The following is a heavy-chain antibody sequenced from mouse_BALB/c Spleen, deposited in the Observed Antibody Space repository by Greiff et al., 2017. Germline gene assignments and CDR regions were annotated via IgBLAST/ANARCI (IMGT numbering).Heavy chain of an antibody. J-gene: IGHJ3*01. CDR1: GYPFTSYW. CDR2: IFPGTGTT. Sequence: QVQLQQSGAELVKPGASVQLSCKTSGYPFTSYWIQWVKQRPGQGLGWIGEIFPGTGTTYYNEKFKGKATLTIDTSSSTAYIQLSSLTSEDSAVYYCARGDDGYPAWFAYWGQGTLVTVSA. CDR3: ARGDDGYPAWFAY. V-gene: IGHV1S132*01. D-gene: IGHD2-3*01.